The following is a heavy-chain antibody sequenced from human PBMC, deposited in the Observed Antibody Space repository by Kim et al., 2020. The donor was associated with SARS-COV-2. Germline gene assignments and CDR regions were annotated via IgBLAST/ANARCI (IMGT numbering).Heavy chain of an antibody. D-gene: IGHD3-3*01. CDR2: ISPMSGDT. Sequence: ASVKVSCKASGYTFTRYYVHWVRQAPGQGLEWMGRISPMSGDTKYAQKFQGRVTMTRDTSISTAFLDLRRLRSDDTAVYYCARLFTIFGVSNGLHVWGQGTTVPVS. J-gene: IGHJ6*02. CDR1: GYTFTRYY. CDR3: ARLFTIFGVSNGLHV. V-gene: IGHV1-2*06.